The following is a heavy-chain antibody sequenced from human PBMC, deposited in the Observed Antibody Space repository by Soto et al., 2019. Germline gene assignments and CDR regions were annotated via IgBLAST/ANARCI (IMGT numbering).Heavy chain of an antibody. D-gene: IGHD3-3*01. Sequence: QVQLVQSGAEVKKPRSSVRVSCKASGGPFNRYSIIWVRQAPGQGLEWMGGIIPKIDIGKYAQKFQDRLTITADEFTSTAYMELSSLRYDDTAVYYCARGTSSWNGYYDFWGQGTLLTVSS. J-gene: IGHJ4*02. CDR3: ARGTSSWNGYYDF. CDR2: IIPKIDIG. V-gene: IGHV1-69*01. CDR1: GGPFNRYS.